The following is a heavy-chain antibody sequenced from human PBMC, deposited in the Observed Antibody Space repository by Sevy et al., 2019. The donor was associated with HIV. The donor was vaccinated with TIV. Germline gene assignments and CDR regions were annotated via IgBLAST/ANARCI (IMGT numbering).Heavy chain of an antibody. CDR1: GFTFSSYA. V-gene: IGHV3-23*01. CDR2: ISGSGGST. CDR3: AKSPAVSMIVVAHFDY. J-gene: IGHJ4*02. Sequence: GEPLKISCAASGFTFSSYAMSWVRQAPGKGLEWVSAISGSGGSTYYADSVKGRFTISRDNSKNTLYLQMNSLRAEDTAVYYCAKSPAVSMIVVAHFDYWGQGTLVTVSS. D-gene: IGHD3-22*01.